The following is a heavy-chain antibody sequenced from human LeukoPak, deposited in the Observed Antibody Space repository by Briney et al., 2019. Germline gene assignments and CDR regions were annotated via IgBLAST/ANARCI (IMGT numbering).Heavy chain of an antibody. CDR1: GGSISSSGYY. V-gene: IGHV4-39*07. CDR3: ARDGYSGNDGL. D-gene: IGHD5-12*01. J-gene: IGHJ4*02. CDR2: IYYSGST. Sequence: SETLSLTCTVSGGSISSSGYYWGWIRQPPGKGLEWIGSIYYSGSTYYNPSLKSRVTISVDTSKNQFSLKMSSVTAADTAVYYCARDGYSGNDGLWGQGTLVTVSS.